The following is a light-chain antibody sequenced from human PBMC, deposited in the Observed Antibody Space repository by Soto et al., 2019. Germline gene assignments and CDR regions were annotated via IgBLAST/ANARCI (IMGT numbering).Light chain of an antibody. CDR1: SSDVGAYNF. CDR2: EGS. V-gene: IGLV2-14*01. Sequence: QSALTQPASVSGSPGQSITISCTGTSSDVGAYNFVSWYQQFPGKAPKLMIYEGSNRPSGVSDRFSGSKSGNTASLIISGLQAEDEADYYCSSQTGSATMVFGGGTQLTVL. J-gene: IGLJ2*01. CDR3: SSQTGSATMV.